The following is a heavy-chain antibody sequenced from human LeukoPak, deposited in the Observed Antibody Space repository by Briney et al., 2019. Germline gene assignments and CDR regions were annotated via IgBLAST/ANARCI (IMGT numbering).Heavy chain of an antibody. J-gene: IGHJ6*03. CDR3: ATVKFRFQEEGYYMDV. Sequence: SVKVSCKASGGTFSSYTITWVRQAPVQGLEWMGGIIPFFGTVNYAQKFQGRVTFTTDESTSTVYMELTSLRSEDTALYYCATVKFRFQEEGYYMDVWGKGTTVTVSS. CDR1: GGTFSSYT. CDR2: IIPFFGTV. D-gene: IGHD3-10*01. V-gene: IGHV1-69*05.